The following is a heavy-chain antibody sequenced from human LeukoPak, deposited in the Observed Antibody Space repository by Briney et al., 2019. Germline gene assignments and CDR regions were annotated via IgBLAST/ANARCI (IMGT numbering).Heavy chain of an antibody. CDR2: ISAYNGNT. CDR3: ARRSWSGYYMWYYFDY. J-gene: IGHJ4*02. Sequence: ASVKVSCKASGYTFTSYGISWVRQAPGQGLEWMGWISAYNGNTNYAQKLQGRVTITRDTTTSTDYKELRSPRSDDTAVYYCARRSWSGYYMWYYFDYWGQGTLVTVSS. V-gene: IGHV1-18*01. CDR1: GYTFTSYG. D-gene: IGHD3-3*01.